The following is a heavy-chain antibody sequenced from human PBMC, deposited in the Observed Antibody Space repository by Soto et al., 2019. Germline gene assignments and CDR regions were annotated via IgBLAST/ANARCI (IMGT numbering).Heavy chain of an antibody. D-gene: IGHD2-15*01. CDR2: IKSRTDGGTT. CDR1: GFTFSNAW. J-gene: IGHJ5*02. Sequence: GGSLRLSCAASGFTFSNAWMSWVRQAPGKGLEWVGRIKSRTDGGTTDYAAPVKSRFTISRDDSRNTLYLQMNGLKTEDTAVYYCTTDLEGSVVVASNAWGQGTLVTVSS. V-gene: IGHV3-15*01. CDR3: TTDLEGSVVVASNA.